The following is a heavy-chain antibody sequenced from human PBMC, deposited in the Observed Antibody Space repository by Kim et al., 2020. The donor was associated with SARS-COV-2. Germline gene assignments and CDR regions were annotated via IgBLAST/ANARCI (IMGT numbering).Heavy chain of an antibody. Sequence: GGSLRLSCAASGFTFSSYSMNWVRQAPGKGLEWVSSISSSSSYIYYADSVKGRFTISRDNAKNSLYLQMNSLRAEDTAVYYCARQYYDFWSGSYYYYGMDVWGQGTTVTVSS. J-gene: IGHJ6*02. CDR3: ARQYYDFWSGSYYYYGMDV. CDR1: GFTFSSYS. V-gene: IGHV3-21*01. CDR2: ISSSSSYI. D-gene: IGHD3-3*01.